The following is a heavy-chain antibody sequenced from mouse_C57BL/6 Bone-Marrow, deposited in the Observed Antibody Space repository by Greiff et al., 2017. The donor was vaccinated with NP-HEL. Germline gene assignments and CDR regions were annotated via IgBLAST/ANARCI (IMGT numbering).Heavy chain of an antibody. V-gene: IGHV5-4*03. Sequence: EVKLVESGGGLVKPGGSLKLSCAASGFTFSSYAMSWVRQTPEKRLEWVATISDGGSYTYYPDNVKGRFTISRDNAKNNLYLQMSHLKSEDTAMYYCARLYDYDYAMDYWGQGTSVTVSS. D-gene: IGHD2-4*01. J-gene: IGHJ4*01. CDR2: ISDGGSYT. CDR3: ARLYDYDYAMDY. CDR1: GFTFSSYA.